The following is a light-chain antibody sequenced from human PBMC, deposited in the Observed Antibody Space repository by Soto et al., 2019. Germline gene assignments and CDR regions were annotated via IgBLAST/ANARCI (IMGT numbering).Light chain of an antibody. J-gene: IGLJ1*01. Sequence: QSALTQTPSASGSLGQSVTISCTGTSSDVGAYDSVSWYQHHPGKAPKALIYEVSKRPSGVPDRFSGSKSGNTASLTVSGLQAEDEADYYCSSYAGSNNYVFGSGTKRTVL. V-gene: IGLV2-8*01. CDR2: EVS. CDR3: SSYAGSNNYV. CDR1: SSDVGAYDS.